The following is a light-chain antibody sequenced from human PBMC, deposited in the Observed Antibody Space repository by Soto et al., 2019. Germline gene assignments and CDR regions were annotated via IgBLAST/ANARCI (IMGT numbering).Light chain of an antibody. Sequence: EMVLTQSLDTLSLSPGESATLSCRATQSVSSSLAWYQQRPGQAPRLLIYGASSRPTGIPDRFSGSGSGTDFTITISSLEPEDFAVYFCQQYLTSPETFGGGTKVDIK. CDR1: QSVSSS. CDR3: QQYLTSPET. V-gene: IGKV3-20*01. J-gene: IGKJ4*01. CDR2: GAS.